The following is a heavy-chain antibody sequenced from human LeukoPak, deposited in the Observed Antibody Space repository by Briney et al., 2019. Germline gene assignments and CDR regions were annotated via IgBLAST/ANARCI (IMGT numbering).Heavy chain of an antibody. D-gene: IGHD3-22*01. CDR1: GDSISIYF. V-gene: IGHV4-59*08. Sequence: SETLSLTCTVSGDSISIYFWSWIRQPPGKELEYIGYIYYSGSTNYNPSLKSRVTISADTSKNQLSLKLNSVTAADTAVYYCARHVPYDSSDYTLTYWGQGTLVTVSS. CDR2: IYYSGST. CDR3: ARHVPYDSSDYTLTY. J-gene: IGHJ4*02.